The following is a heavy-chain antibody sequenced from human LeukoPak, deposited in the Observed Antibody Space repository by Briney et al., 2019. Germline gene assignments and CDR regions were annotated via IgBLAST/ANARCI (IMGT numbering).Heavy chain of an antibody. CDR2: ISHSGST. CDR1: GYSISTTYY. CDR3: ARVNAPVATFDY. D-gene: IGHD2-21*01. V-gene: IGHV4-38-2*02. J-gene: IGHJ4*02. Sequence: PSETLSLTCTVSGYSISTTYYGGWIRQPRGKGLEWIATISHSGSTYYTPSLRSRLTISLDTSKNQFSLKLTSVTAADTAVYYCARVNAPVATFDYWGQGALVTVSS.